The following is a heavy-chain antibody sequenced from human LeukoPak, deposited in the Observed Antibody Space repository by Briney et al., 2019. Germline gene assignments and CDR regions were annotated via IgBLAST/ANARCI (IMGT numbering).Heavy chain of an antibody. D-gene: IGHD4-17*01. CDR3: VRLDYGDEFDY. Sequence: SETLSLTCAVSGYSIRSGYYWGWIRQPPGKGLEWIGSIYHSGSTYYNPSLKSRVTISVDTPKNQFFLKLSSVTAADTAVYYCVRLDYGDEFDYRGQGTLVTVSS. J-gene: IGHJ4*02. CDR1: GYSIRSGYY. V-gene: IGHV4-38-2*01. CDR2: IYHSGST.